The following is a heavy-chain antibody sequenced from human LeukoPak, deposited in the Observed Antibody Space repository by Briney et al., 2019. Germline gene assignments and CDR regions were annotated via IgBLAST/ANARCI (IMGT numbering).Heavy chain of an antibody. D-gene: IGHD2-15*01. Sequence: GASVKVSCKASGYTFTSYGISWVRQAPGQGLEWMGWISAYNGNTNYAQKLQGRVTMTTDTSTSTAYMELRSLRSDDTAVYYCARDVGFVVVNSDYYGMDVWGQGTTVTVSS. J-gene: IGHJ6*02. CDR1: GYTFTSYG. CDR3: ARDVGFVVVNSDYYGMDV. CDR2: ISAYNGNT. V-gene: IGHV1-18*01.